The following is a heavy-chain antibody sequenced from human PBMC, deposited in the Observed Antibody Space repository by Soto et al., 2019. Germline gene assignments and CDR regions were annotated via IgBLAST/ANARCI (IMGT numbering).Heavy chain of an antibody. CDR1: EFTFRSYA. J-gene: IGHJ4*02. CDR3: AKRDSGGYYYFDS. V-gene: IGHV3-23*01. D-gene: IGHD3-22*01. Sequence: EVQLLESGGDLVQPGGSLRLSCAASEFTFRSYAMSLVRQAPWKWLEWVSTFGRTGATFYAASVKCRFTISRDNSENTLDLHMTSLRAEDQAIYDCAKRDSGGYYYFDSWGRGTLVTVSS. CDR2: FGRTGAT.